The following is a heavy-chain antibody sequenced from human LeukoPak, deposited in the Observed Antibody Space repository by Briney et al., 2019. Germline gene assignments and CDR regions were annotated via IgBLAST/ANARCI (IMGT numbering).Heavy chain of an antibody. Sequence: SQTLSLTCTVSGGSISSGSYYWSWIRQPAGTGLEWIGRIYTSGSTNYNPSLKSRVTISVDTSKNQLSLKLSSVTAADTAVYYCARASDFWSGSYYFDYWGQGTLLTVSS. CDR1: GGSISSGSYY. D-gene: IGHD3-3*01. J-gene: IGHJ4*02. CDR2: IYTSGST. CDR3: ARASDFWSGSYYFDY. V-gene: IGHV4-61*02.